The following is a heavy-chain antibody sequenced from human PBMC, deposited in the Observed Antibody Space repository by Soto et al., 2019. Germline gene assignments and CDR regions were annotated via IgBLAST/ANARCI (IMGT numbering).Heavy chain of an antibody. CDR2: NYYSGIT. D-gene: IGHD6-6*01. Sequence: QVQLQESGPGLVKPSQTLSLTCTVSGGSISSGGYYWTWIRQHPGKGLEWIGYNYYSGITYYNPSLKSRVTSSLDTSKNQFSLKLSSVTAADTAVYYCARGSSIAGRYYGMDVWGQGTTVTVSS. J-gene: IGHJ6*02. V-gene: IGHV4-31*03. CDR1: GGSISSGGYY. CDR3: ARGSSIAGRYYGMDV.